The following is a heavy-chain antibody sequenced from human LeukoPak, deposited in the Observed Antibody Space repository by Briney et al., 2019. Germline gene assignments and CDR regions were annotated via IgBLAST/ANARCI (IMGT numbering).Heavy chain of an antibody. J-gene: IGHJ6*02. CDR1: GFTFSSYA. V-gene: IGHV3-23*01. CDR3: ASSRGFGELGEFYYYYGMDV. CDR2: ISGSGGST. Sequence: TGGSLRLSCAASGFTFSSYAMSWVRQAPGKGLEWVSVISGSGGSTYYGDSVKGQFTISRDNSKSTLYLQMNGLTAEDTAVYYCASSRGFGELGEFYYYYGMDVWGQGTTVTVSS. D-gene: IGHD3-10*01.